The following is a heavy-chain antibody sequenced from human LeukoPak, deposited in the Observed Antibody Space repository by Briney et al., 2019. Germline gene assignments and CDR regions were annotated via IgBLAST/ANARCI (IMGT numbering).Heavy chain of an antibody. CDR3: ARGADGVSSNSRGWFDP. D-gene: IGHD2-15*01. CDR2: ISTSSSYI. J-gene: IGHJ5*02. V-gene: IGHV3-21*01. Sequence: GGSLRLSCVASGFAFSQYPVHWVRQAPGKRLEWVSSISTSSSYIYYADSVKGRFTISRDNARNSLYLQMNTLRAEDTAVYSCARGADGVSSNSRGWFDPWGQGTLVTVSS. CDR1: GFAFSQYP.